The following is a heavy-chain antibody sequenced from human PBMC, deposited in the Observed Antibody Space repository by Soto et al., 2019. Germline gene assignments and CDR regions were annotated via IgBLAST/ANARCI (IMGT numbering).Heavy chain of an antibody. Sequence: QVQLVQSGAEVKKPGSSVKVSCKASVGTFSSYAISWVRQAPGQGLEWMGGIIPIFGTANYAQKFQGRVTITADESTSPAYMELSSLRSEDTAVYYCARGGGVATITVAYYWGQGTLVTVSS. J-gene: IGHJ4*02. CDR3: ARGGGVATITVAYY. D-gene: IGHD5-12*01. V-gene: IGHV1-69*01. CDR1: VGTFSSYA. CDR2: IIPIFGTA.